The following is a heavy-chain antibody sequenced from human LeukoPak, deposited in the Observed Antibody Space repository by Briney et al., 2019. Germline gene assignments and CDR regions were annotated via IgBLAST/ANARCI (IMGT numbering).Heavy chain of an antibody. J-gene: IGHJ6*04. CDR3: ARDTGSSSGGGSGMDV. D-gene: IGHD6-13*01. Sequence: SETLSLTCAVSGYSISSGYYWGWIRQPPGKGLEWIGSIYHSGSTLYNPSLKSRVTISVDTSKTQFSLNLSSVTAADTAVYYCARDTGSSSGGGSGMDVWGKGTTVTVSS. CDR2: IYHSGST. V-gene: IGHV4-38-2*02. CDR1: GYSISSGYY.